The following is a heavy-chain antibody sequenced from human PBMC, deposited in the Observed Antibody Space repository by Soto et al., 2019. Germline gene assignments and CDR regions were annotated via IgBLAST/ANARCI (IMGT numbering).Heavy chain of an antibody. D-gene: IGHD2-8*01. CDR3: AKVRLTDYLRYAPHL. CDR1: GFTFNNYA. J-gene: IGHJ3*01. V-gene: IGHV3-23*01. CDR2: ISPNGDSN. Sequence: EVQLLESGGGLVQPGGSLRLACAASGFTFNNYAMNWVRQAPGRGLEWVSIISPNGDSNYYADSVNGRSTISRDNFTNTVFLQMNSLKAEDTALYFCAKVRLTDYLRYAPHLWGQGTLVTVSS.